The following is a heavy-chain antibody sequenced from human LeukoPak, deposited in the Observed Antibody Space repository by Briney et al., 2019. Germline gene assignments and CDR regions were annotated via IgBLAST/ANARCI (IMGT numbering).Heavy chain of an antibody. CDR1: GYIFTDYY. D-gene: IGHD3-22*01. J-gene: IGHJ3*02. CDR2: INPNSGGT. V-gene: IGHV1/OR15-1*02. Sequence: GASVKVSCKASGYIFTDYYMHWVRQAPGQELGWMGRINPNSGGTNYAQKFQGRVTMTRDTSISTAYTELSSLRSEDTATYYCATDSSGYQGAFDIWGQGTMVTVSS. CDR3: ATDSSGYQGAFDI.